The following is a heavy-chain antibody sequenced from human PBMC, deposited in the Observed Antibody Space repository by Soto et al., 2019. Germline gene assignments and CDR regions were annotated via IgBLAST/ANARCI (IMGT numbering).Heavy chain of an antibody. D-gene: IGHD2-15*01. CDR1: GFTFRTYT. CDR3: ARDRGYDAHDYYYNAMDG. CDR2: IRGFSPYT. Sequence: LRLSCVASGFTFRTYTMNWVRQAPGKGLEWVSGIRGFSPYTFYAESVKGRFTISRDNAKNSLYLQMNSLGVEDTAAYYCARDRGYDAHDYYYNAMDGWGQGTTVTVSS. J-gene: IGHJ6*02. V-gene: IGHV3-21*01.